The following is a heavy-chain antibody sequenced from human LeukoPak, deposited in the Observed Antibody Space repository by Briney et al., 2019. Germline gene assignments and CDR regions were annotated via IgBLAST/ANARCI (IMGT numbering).Heavy chain of an antibody. Sequence: ASVKVSCKASGYTFTGYYMHWVRQAPGQGLEWMGWINPNSGGTNYAQKFQGRVTMTRDTSISTAYMELSRLRSDDTAVYYCAREGGISSGLTHYWGQGTLVTVSS. CDR3: AREGGISSGLTHY. D-gene: IGHD3-22*01. V-gene: IGHV1-2*02. CDR1: GYTFTGYY. J-gene: IGHJ4*02. CDR2: INPNSGGT.